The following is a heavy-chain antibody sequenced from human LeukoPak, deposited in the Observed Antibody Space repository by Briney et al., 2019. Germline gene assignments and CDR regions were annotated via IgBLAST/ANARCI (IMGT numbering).Heavy chain of an antibody. J-gene: IGHJ4*02. V-gene: IGHV1-2*02. CDR1: VYTFTSYY. D-gene: IGHD1-26*01. CDR2: INPDNGGT. CDR3: ARSPSGELDY. Sequence: GASVKVSCKTSVYTFTSYYIHWVRQAPGQGLDYMGWINPDNGGTSYAQNFQGRVIMTRDTSISTAYMQLSRLTSDDTAVYYCARSPSGELDYWGRGTLVSDSS.